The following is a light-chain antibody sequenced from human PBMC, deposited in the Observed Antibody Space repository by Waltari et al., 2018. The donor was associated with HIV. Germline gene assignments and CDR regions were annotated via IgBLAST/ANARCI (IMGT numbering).Light chain of an antibody. J-gene: IGKJ1*01. CDR1: QSIDTW. CDR2: KTS. Sequence: EIKMTQSSFTLSTSVGDRVTITYRARQSIDTWLARYQKKPGKAPKLLVYKTSSLQSGVPSRFSGSGSGTEVTLTISSLQPDDFATYYCQHYNTSSPWTFGQGTRVDI. V-gene: IGKV1-5*03. CDR3: QHYNTSSPWT.